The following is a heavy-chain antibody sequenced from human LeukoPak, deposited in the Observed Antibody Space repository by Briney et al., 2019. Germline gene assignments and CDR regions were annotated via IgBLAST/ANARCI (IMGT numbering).Heavy chain of an antibody. CDR1: GGSISSSY. CDR2: NYNSGSD. D-gene: IGHD1-26*01. V-gene: IGHV4-59*01. CDR3: ARDRSGSYSRSYYYGMDV. Sequence: PSETLSLTCTGSGGSISSSYWSWIRQPPGKGLEWIGHNYNSGSDNYNPSLDSRVSISVDTSKSQFSLKLSSVTAADTAVYYCARDRSGSYSRSYYYGMDVWGQGTTVTVSS. J-gene: IGHJ6*02.